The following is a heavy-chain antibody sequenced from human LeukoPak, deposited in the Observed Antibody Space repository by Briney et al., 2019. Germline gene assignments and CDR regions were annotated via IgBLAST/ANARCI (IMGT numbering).Heavy chain of an antibody. Sequence: GGSLRLSCAASGFTFSSYSMNWARQAPGKGLEWVSSISSTSTYIYYADSVKDRFTISRDNAKNSLYLQMNSLRAEDTAVYYCARVGNSYGRDFDYWGQGTLVTVSS. D-gene: IGHD5-18*01. CDR2: ISSTSTYI. CDR3: ARVGNSYGRDFDY. V-gene: IGHV3-21*01. CDR1: GFTFSSYS. J-gene: IGHJ4*02.